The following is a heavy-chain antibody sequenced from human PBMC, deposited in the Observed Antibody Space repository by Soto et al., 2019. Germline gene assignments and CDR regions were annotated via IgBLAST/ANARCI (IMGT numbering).Heavy chain of an antibody. D-gene: IGHD6-19*01. CDR2: FDPEDGET. CDR3: VIFRPHSSGWSYLDYYYGMDV. V-gene: IGHV1-24*01. CDR1: GYTLTELS. J-gene: IGHJ6*02. Sequence: ASVKVSCKVSGYTLTELSMHWVRQAPGKGLEWMGGFDPEDGETIYAQKFQGRVTMTEDTSTDTAYMELSSLRSEDTAVYYFVIFRPHSSGWSYLDYYYGMDVWGQGTTVTVSS.